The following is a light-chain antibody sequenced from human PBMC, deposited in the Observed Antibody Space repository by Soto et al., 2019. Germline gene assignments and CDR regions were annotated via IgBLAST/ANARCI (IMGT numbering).Light chain of an antibody. CDR3: SSYTSSSTRV. V-gene: IGLV2-14*01. J-gene: IGLJ1*01. CDR2: EVS. CDR1: SSDVGGYNY. Sequence: QSVLTQPASVSGSPGQSITISCTGTSSDVGGYNYVSWYQQHPGKAPKLMIYEVSNRPSGVSNRFSGSKSGNMASLTISGLQAEDEADYYCSSYTSSSTRVFGTGTKVTVL.